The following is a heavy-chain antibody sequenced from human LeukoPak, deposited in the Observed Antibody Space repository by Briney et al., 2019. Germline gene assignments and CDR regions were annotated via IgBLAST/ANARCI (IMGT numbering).Heavy chain of an antibody. CDR3: ARAPYYYDSSGYYHY. D-gene: IGHD3-22*01. V-gene: IGHV1-2*02. CDR1: GYTFTGYY. Sequence: ASVKVSCKASGYTFTGYYMHWVRQAPGQGLEWMGWINPNSGGTNYAQKFQGRVTMTRDTSTSTVYMELSSLRSEDTAVYYCARAPYYYDSSGYYHYWGQGTLVTVSS. CDR2: INPNSGGT. J-gene: IGHJ4*02.